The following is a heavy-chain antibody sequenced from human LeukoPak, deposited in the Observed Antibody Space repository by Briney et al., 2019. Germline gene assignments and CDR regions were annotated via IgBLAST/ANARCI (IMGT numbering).Heavy chain of an antibody. D-gene: IGHD4/OR15-4a*01. V-gene: IGHV4-59*01. CDR2: IYYSGDT. CDR1: RDSISGYS. J-gene: IGHJ5*02. CDR3: VRGPYGASISKWFDP. Sequence: SETLSLTCTVSRDSISGYSWSWIRQSPGGGLEWIGYIYYSGDTAYKPSLRSRVTLSVDTSKNQFSLQLRSVTTADTAVYYCVRGPYGASISKWFDPWGQGTQVIVSS.